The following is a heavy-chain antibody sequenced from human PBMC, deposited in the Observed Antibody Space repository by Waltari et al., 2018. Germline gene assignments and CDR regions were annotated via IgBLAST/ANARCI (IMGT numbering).Heavy chain of an antibody. D-gene: IGHD2-2*01. V-gene: IGHV4-39*01. CDR3: ARQGLYCRSSNCVGLDFSH. Sequence: QESGPGLLKPSETLSLTCAVSGGSVTDTSYFWGWVRQAPGKGLEWLGNIYYYGNTNSTPSLKSRVSISVDTSRKQFSLKLTSVTATDTAVYYCARQGLYCRSSNCVGLDFSHWGQGTLVAVS. CDR1: GGSVTDTSYF. J-gene: IGHJ4*02. CDR2: IYYYGNT.